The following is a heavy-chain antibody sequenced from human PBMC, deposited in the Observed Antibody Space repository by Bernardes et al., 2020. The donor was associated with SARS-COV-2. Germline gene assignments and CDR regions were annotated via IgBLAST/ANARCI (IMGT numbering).Heavy chain of an antibody. CDR3: AKEARAYYYDSSDLDY. J-gene: IGHJ4*02. CDR2: ISYDGSNK. Sequence: GGSLRLSCAASGFTFSSYGMHWVRQAPGKGLEWVAVISYDGSNKYYADSVKGRFTISRDNSKNTLYLQMNSLRAEDTAVYYCAKEARAYYYDSSDLDYWGQGTLVTVSS. CDR1: GFTFSSYG. D-gene: IGHD3-22*01. V-gene: IGHV3-30*18.